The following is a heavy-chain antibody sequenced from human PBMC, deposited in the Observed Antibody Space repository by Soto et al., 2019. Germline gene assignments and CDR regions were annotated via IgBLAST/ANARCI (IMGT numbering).Heavy chain of an antibody. J-gene: IGHJ4*02. D-gene: IGHD4-17*01. Sequence: EVQLVESGGGLVKPGGSLRLSCAASGLSFSSYSMNWVRQAPGRGLEWVSSISSLSNHIYYADSVKGRFTISRDNAKNSLYLQMNSLRAEYTAVYYCARDEYGDFFDYWGQGTLVTVSS. CDR2: ISSLSNHI. V-gene: IGHV3-21*01. CDR1: GLSFSSYS. CDR3: ARDEYGDFFDY.